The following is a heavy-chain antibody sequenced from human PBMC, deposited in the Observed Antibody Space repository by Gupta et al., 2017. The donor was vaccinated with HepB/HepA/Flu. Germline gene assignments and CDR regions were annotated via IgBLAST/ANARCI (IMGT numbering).Heavy chain of an antibody. D-gene: IGHD1-26*01. CDR1: GFPLRNAW. V-gene: IGHV3-15*01. CDR2: IKMMSDGGAA. J-gene: IGHJ4*02. CDR3: TTDSWELQLGSDH. Sequence: GESGGGLVKPGGSLRLSCVVSGFPLRNAWMSWVRQAPGKALEWVGLIKMMSDGGAAEYAAPVRGRFTISRDDSKNSLYLQMNNLKTEDTGLYYCTTDSWELQLGSDHWGQGTLVTVSA.